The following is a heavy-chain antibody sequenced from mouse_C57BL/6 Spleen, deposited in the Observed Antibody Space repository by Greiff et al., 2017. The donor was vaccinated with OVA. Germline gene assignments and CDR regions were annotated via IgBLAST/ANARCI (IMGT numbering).Heavy chain of an antibody. CDR2: ISSGSSTI. CDR3: ARSSSYYSNYDYFDY. Sequence: EVKLVESGGGLVKPGGSLKLSCAASGFTFSDYGMHWVRQAPEKGLEWVAYISSGSSTIYYADTVKGRFTISRDNAKNTLFLQMTSLRSEDTAMYYCARSSSYYSNYDYFDYWGQGTTLTVSS. V-gene: IGHV5-17*01. CDR1: GFTFSDYG. D-gene: IGHD2-5*01. J-gene: IGHJ2*01.